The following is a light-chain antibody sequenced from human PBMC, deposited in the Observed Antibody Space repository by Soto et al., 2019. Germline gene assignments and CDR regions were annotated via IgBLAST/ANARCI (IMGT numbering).Light chain of an antibody. CDR1: QTIRSS. V-gene: IGKV3-15*01. Sequence: EVVMTQSPATLSVSLGERATLSCRASQTIRSSLAWYQQKPGQAPRLLIYGASTRATDIPARFGGSGSGTEFTLTISSLPSEDSAIYYCQQYNNWPQTFGQGTKVDIK. CDR2: GAS. CDR3: QQYNNWPQT. J-gene: IGKJ1*01.